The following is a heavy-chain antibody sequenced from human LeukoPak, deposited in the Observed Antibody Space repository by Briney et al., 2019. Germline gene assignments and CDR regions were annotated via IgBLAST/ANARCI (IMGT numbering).Heavy chain of an antibody. D-gene: IGHD3-22*01. CDR3: ARPYNYDTSAYYFDY. J-gene: IGHJ4*02. Sequence: GRSLRLSCAASGFISSTYAMHWVRQAPGKGLEWVAVISYDGSNKYYADSVKGRFTFSRDNSKNTLYLQMNSLRAEDTAVYYCARPYNYDTSAYYFDYWGQGTLVTVSS. CDR1: GFISSTYA. V-gene: IGHV3-30-3*01. CDR2: ISYDGSNK.